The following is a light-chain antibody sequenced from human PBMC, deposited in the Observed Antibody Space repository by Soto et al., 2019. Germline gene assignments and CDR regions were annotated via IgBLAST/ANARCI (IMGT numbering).Light chain of an antibody. CDR1: QSISSW. V-gene: IGKV1-5*01. J-gene: IGKJ1*01. CDR3: QEYNTYPWT. CDR2: DAS. Sequence: IQATQSPATVSTPVGDRVTFTCRASQSISSWLAWYQQKPGRAPKLLIYDASTLESGVPSRFSGSGSGTEFTLTISRLQPDDFATYYCQEYNTYPWTFGHGTKV.